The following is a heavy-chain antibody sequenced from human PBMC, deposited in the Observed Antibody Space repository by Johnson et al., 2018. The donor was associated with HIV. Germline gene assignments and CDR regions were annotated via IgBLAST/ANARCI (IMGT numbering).Heavy chain of an antibody. CDR3: ARKQWLAKISSDAFDV. Sequence: VQLVESGGGVVQPGRSLRLSCAASGFTFSSYAMHWVRQAPGKGLEWVAVISYDGSNKYYADSVKGRFTISRDNSKNTLYLQMNSLRAEDTAAYYCARKQWLAKISSDAFDVWGQGTMVTVSS. CDR1: GFTFSSYA. J-gene: IGHJ3*01. V-gene: IGHV3-30*04. D-gene: IGHD6-19*01. CDR2: ISYDGSNK.